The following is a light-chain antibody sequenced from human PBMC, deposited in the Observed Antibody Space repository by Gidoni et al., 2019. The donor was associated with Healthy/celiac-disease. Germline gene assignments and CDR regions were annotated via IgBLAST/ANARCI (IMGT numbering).Light chain of an antibody. J-gene: IGKJ2*01. CDR2: AAS. Sequence: DIQLTQSPSFLSASVGDRVTITCRASQGISSYLAWYQQKPEKAPKLLIYAASTLQSGVPSRFSGSGSGTEFTLTISSLQPEDFATYYCQQLNSYPYTFGQXTKLEIK. V-gene: IGKV1-9*01. CDR3: QQLNSYPYT. CDR1: QGISSY.